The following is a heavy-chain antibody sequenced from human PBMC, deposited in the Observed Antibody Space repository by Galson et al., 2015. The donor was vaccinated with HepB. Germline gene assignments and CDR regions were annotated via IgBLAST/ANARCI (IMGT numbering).Heavy chain of an antibody. V-gene: IGHV6-1*01. CDR2: TYYRSKWYS. Sequence: CAISGDSVSSNSVAWNWIRQSPSRGLEWLGRTYYRSKWYSDYAVFVKSRITINPDTSKNQFSLQLNSVTPEDTAVYYCVRDLGTIFGVGRGYYGMDVWGQGTTVTVSS. CDR1: GDSVSSNSVA. CDR3: VRDLGTIFGVGRGYYGMDV. J-gene: IGHJ6*02. D-gene: IGHD3-3*01.